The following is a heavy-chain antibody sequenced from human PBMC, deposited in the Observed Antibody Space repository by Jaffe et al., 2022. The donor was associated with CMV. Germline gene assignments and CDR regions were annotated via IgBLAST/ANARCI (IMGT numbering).Heavy chain of an antibody. CDR1: GGSISSSSYY. Sequence: QLQLQESGPGLVKPSETLSLTCTVSGGSISSSSYYWGWIRQPPGKGLEWIGSIYYSGSTYYNPSLKSRVTISVDTSKNQFSLKLSSVTAADTAVYYCARCSPGKSTIFGVVIMGGATFDYWGQGTLVTVSS. CDR2: IYYSGST. J-gene: IGHJ4*02. V-gene: IGHV4-39*01. CDR3: ARCSPGKSTIFGVVIMGGATFDY. D-gene: IGHD3-3*01.